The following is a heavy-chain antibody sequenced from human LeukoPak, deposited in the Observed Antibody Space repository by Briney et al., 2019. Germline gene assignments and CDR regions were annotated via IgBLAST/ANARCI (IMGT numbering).Heavy chain of an antibody. CDR1: GFTFSSYA. CDR3: AKAPDSDYYDSSGYYYYFDY. D-gene: IGHD3-22*01. V-gene: IGHV3-30-3*01. J-gene: IGHJ4*02. Sequence: GGSLRLSCAASGFTFSSYAMHWVRQAPGKGLEWVAVISYDGSNKYYADSVKGRFTISRDNSKNTLYLQMNSLRAEDTAVYYCAKAPDSDYYDSSGYYYYFDYWGQGTLVTVSS. CDR2: ISYDGSNK.